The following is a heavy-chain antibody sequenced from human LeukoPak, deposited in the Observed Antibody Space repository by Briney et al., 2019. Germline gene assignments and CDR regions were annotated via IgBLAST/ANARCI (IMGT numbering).Heavy chain of an antibody. Sequence: PGGSLRLSCAASGFTFSSYAMSWVRQAPGKGLEWVSAISGSGGSTYYADSVKGRFTISRDNSKNTLYLQMNSLRAEDTAVYYCAKMGYGSGWTDYFDYWGQGTLVTVSS. V-gene: IGHV3-23*01. CDR3: AKMGYGSGWTDYFDY. D-gene: IGHD6-19*01. CDR2: ISGSGGST. CDR1: GFTFSSYA. J-gene: IGHJ4*02.